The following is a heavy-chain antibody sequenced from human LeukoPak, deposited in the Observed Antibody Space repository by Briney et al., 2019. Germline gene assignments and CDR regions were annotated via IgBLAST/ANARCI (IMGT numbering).Heavy chain of an antibody. J-gene: IGHJ4*02. CDR1: GGSFSGYY. Sequence: SETLSLTCAVYGGSFSGYYWSWVRQPAGKGLEWIGRIYSTGSTNYSPSLKSRVTMSVDTSKKQFSLKLNSVTAADTAVYYCARGSYGAYDFDYWGQGALVTVSS. CDR2: IYSTGST. D-gene: IGHD4-17*01. CDR3: ARGSYGAYDFDY. V-gene: IGHV4-59*10.